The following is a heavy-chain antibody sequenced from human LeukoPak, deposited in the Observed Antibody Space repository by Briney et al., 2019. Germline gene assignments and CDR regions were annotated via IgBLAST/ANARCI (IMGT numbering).Heavy chain of an antibody. CDR2: IYYSGST. V-gene: IGHV4-59*01. CDR1: GGSISSYY. Sequence: SETLSLTCTVSGGSISSYYWSWIRQPPGKGLEWIGYIYYSGSTNYNPSLKSRVTISVDTSKNQFSLKLSSVTAADTAVYYCARSLQWELPQEYYFDYWGQGTLATVSS. D-gene: IGHD1-26*01. CDR3: ARSLQWELPQEYYFDY. J-gene: IGHJ4*02.